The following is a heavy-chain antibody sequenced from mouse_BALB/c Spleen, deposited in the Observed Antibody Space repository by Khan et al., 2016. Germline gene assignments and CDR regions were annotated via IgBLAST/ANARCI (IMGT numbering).Heavy chain of an antibody. Sequence: EVKLEEPGGGLVQPGGSMKLSCVASGFTFTNYWMNWVRQSPEKGLEWVAEIRLKSNNYATHYAESVKGRFTISRDDSKSSVYLQVNNLRAEDTSIYYCDRGLSFGYDGGAYALDYWGQGASVTVSS. CDR3: DRGLSFGYDGGAYALDY. CDR2: IRLKSNNYAT. CDR1: GFTFTNYW. V-gene: IGHV6-6*02. D-gene: IGHD2-2*01. J-gene: IGHJ4*01.